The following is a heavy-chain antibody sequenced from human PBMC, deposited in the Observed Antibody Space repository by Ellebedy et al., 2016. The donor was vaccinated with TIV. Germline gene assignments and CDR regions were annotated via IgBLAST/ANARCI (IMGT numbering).Heavy chain of an antibody. CDR1: GFSISGGYY. V-gene: IGHV4-38-2*02. CDR3: ARMTSRGFSTPAY. J-gene: IGHJ4*02. Sequence: SETLSLTXSVSGFSISGGYYWGWIRQTPGKGLEWIVSMYHSGSTYYNPSLKSRVTISVDTSKNQMSLKVTSVTAADTAIYYCARMTSRGFSTPAYWGQGSLVTVSS. CDR2: MYHSGST. D-gene: IGHD2-2*01.